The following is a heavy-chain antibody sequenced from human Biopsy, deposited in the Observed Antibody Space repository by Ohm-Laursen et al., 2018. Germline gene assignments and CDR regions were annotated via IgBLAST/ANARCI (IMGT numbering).Heavy chain of an antibody. CDR2: IYPNNGDT. D-gene: IGHD3-22*01. V-gene: IGHV1-2*02. CDR1: GYIFTGYY. CDR3: TTGGSGFYYPFDS. J-gene: IGHJ4*02. Sequence: SSVKVSCKCVGYIFTGYYIHWVRQAPGQGLEWMGYIYPNNGDTKYAQNFQGRVTMTRDTSVSTAYMDLTGLTSDDTAVYYCTTGGSGFYYPFDSWGQGTLVTVSS.